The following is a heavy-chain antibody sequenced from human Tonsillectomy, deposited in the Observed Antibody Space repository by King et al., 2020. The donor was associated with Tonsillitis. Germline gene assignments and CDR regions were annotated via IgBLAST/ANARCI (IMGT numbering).Heavy chain of an antibody. CDR2: VSGDNSNT. J-gene: IGHJ5*02. Sequence: VQLVESGVEVKQPGASVKVSCKASGYSFTSYGISWVRQAPGQGLEWMGWVSGDNSNTNYAQNLQGRVTMTTDTSTSTAYMELRSLRSDDTAVYYCARDWNWRARCQGCFDPWGPGTPGTVSP. V-gene: IGHV1-18*01. D-gene: IGHD1-1*01. CDR3: ARDWNWRARCQGCFDP. CDR1: GYSFTSYG.